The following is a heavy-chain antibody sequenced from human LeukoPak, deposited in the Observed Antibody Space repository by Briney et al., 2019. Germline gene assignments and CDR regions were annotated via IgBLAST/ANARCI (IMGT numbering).Heavy chain of an antibody. V-gene: IGHV3-11*03. CDR3: ASLVRQCTGALDI. CDR1: GFSFSDYY. D-gene: IGHD3-10*01. J-gene: IGHJ3*02. Sequence: GGSLRLSCAASGFSFSDYYMTWIRQAPGKGLEWLTYISTSSSDTRYADSVKGRFTISRDDAKNSLYLQMNSLRAEDTALYYCASLVRQCTGALDIWGQGTMVTVSS. CDR2: ISTSSSDT.